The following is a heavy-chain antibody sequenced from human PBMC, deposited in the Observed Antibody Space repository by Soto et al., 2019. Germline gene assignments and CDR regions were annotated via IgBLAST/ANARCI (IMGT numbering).Heavy chain of an antibody. D-gene: IGHD3-3*01. J-gene: IGHJ6*02. CDR1: GGSVSSGSYY. Sequence: SETLSLTCTVSGGSVSSGSYYWSWIRQPPEKGLEWIGYIYYSGSTNYNPSLKSRVTISVDTSKNQFSLKLSSVTAADTAVYYCGRGYDFWSPSAMNYYYYGMDVWGQGTTVTVSS. CDR3: GRGYDFWSPSAMNYYYYGMDV. CDR2: IYYSGST. V-gene: IGHV4-61*01.